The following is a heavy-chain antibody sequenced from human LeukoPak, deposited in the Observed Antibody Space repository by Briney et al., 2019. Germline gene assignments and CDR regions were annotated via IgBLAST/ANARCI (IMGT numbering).Heavy chain of an antibody. J-gene: IGHJ4*02. V-gene: IGHV1-2*02. CDR2: INPNSGGI. CDR3: ARDTKRGSGSYYFDY. D-gene: IGHD3-10*01. CDR1: GYTFTGYY. Sequence: ASVKVSCKASGYTFTGYYMHWVRQAPGQGLEWMGWINPNSGGINYAQKFQGRVTMTRDTSISTAYMELSRLRSDDTAVYYCARDTKRGSGSYYFDYWGQGTLVTVSS.